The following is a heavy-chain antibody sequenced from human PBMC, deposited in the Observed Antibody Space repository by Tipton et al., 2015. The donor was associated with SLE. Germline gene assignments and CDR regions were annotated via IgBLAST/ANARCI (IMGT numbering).Heavy chain of an antibody. Sequence: TLSLTCAVSGYSISSGYYWSWIRQPPGKGLEWIGYIYTSGSTNYNPSLKSRVTISVDTSKNQFSLKLSSVTAADTAVYYCASGGYGSGSHYLGGWFDPWGRGTLVTVSS. CDR2: IYTSGST. J-gene: IGHJ5*02. CDR3: ASGGYGSGSHYLGGWFDP. D-gene: IGHD3-10*01. CDR1: GYSISSGYY. V-gene: IGHV4-4*08.